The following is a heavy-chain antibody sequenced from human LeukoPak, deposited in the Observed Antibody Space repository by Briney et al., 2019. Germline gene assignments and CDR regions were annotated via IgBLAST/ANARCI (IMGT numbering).Heavy chain of an antibody. CDR3: ARHRHSSGYYPDAFDI. V-gene: IGHV4-61*02. D-gene: IGHD3-22*01. CDR1: GDSISSGFYY. J-gene: IGHJ3*02. CDR2: IFTSGST. Sequence: SETLSLTCTVSGDSISSGFYYWSWIRQPAGKGLEWIGRIFTSGSTNYNPSLKSRVTISIDTSKNQFSLKLSSVTAADTAVYYCARHRHSSGYYPDAFDIWGQGTMVTVSS.